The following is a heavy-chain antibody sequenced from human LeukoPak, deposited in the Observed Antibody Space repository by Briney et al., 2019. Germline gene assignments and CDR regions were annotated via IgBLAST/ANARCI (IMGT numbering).Heavy chain of an antibody. D-gene: IGHD3-3*01. V-gene: IGHV1-2*02. CDR3: AREGDYDFWSGYLYYMDV. Sequence: GASVKVSCKASGYTFTGYYMHWVRQAPGQGLEWMGWINPNSGGTNYAQKFLGRVTMTRDTSISTAYMELSRLRSDDTAVYYCAREGDYDFWSGYLYYMDVWGKGTTVTVSS. J-gene: IGHJ6*03. CDR1: GYTFTGYY. CDR2: INPNSGGT.